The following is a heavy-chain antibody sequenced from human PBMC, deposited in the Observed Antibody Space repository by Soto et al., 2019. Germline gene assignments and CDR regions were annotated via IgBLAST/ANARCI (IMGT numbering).Heavy chain of an antibody. CDR3: ARQAGGDSYDKSGFHY. J-gene: IGHJ4*01. CDR2: IAYGGLNK. Sequence: QVQLVESGGGVVQPGRSLRLSCEVSGFTLRSYAMNWVRQAPGKGLEWVAVIAYGGLNKFYAASVKGRFTISRDNSKSTLYLQKTSLRAEVTAVYYCARQAGGDSYDKSGFHYWGHGTLVSITS. CDR1: GFTLRSYA. D-gene: IGHD3-22*01. V-gene: IGHV3-30-3*01.